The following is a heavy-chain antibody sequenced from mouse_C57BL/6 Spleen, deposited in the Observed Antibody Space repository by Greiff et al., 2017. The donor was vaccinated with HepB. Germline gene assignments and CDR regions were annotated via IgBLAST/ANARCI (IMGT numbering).Heavy chain of an antibody. J-gene: IGHJ3*01. CDR2: IDPETVGT. Sequence: QVQLQQSGAELVRPGASVTLSCKASGYTFTDYEMHWVKQTPVHGLEWIGAIDPETVGTAYNQKFKGKAILTADKSSSTAYMELRSLTSEDSAVYYCTRSQFITAVVGRAWFAYWGQGTLVTVSA. CDR3: TRSQFITAVVGRAWFAY. D-gene: IGHD1-1*01. CDR1: GYTFTDYE. V-gene: IGHV1-15*01.